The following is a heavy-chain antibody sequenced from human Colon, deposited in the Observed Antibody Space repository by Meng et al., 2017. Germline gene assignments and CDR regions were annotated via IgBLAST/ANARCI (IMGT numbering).Heavy chain of an antibody. CDR2: MNPNSGNT. CDR1: EYTFTSYD. J-gene: IGHJ4*02. V-gene: IGHV1-8*01. D-gene: IGHD1-26*01. Sequence: QVQLVQSGDEVKKPGASVKVSCKASEYTFTSYDINWVRQATGQGLEWMGWMNPNSGNTGYAQKFQGRVTMTRNTAISTAYMELSRLRSEDTAVYYCARVEVGITSGDYWGQGTLVTVSS. CDR3: ARVEVGITSGDY.